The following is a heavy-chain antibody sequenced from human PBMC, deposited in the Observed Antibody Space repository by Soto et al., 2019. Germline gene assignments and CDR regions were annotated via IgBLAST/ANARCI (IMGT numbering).Heavy chain of an antibody. Sequence: GALRLSWAASGFSLSSYEMNWVRQAPGKGLEWVSYISSSGSTIYYADSVKGRFTISRDNAKNSLYLKMNSLRAEDTAVYYCAREDTGPWYVDLWGRGTLVTVSS. CDR3: AREDTGPWYVDL. V-gene: IGHV3-48*03. CDR1: GFSLSSYE. CDR2: ISSSGSTI. J-gene: IGHJ2*01.